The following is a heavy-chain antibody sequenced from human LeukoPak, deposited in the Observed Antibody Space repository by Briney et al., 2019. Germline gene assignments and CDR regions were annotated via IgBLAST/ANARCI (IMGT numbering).Heavy chain of an antibody. Sequence: GGSLRLSCAASGFTFSSSSMSWVRQAPGKGLEWVSVISGSGGSTDYADSVKGRFTISRDNSKNTLYLQMNSLRAEDTAVYYCAKGSGWYVWGQGTPVTVSS. J-gene: IGHJ4*02. CDR1: GFTFSSSS. D-gene: IGHD6-19*01. CDR3: AKGSGWYV. V-gene: IGHV3-23*01. CDR2: ISGSGGST.